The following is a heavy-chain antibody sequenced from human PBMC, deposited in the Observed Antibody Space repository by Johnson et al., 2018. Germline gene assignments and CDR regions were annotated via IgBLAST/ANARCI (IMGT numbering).Heavy chain of an antibody. D-gene: IGHD3-10*01. CDR3: AKQGYRNFWFVQH. CDR2: ISSSSHYK. CDR1: GFTFSSYN. J-gene: IGHJ1*01. V-gene: IGHV3-21*01. Sequence: VQLVESGGGLVKPGGSLTVSCAASGFTFSSYNMNWVRQAPGKGLEWVSYISSSSHYKLYADSVKGRFTISRNNARNSLSLQMNSLRAEDTAVYYCAKQGYRNFWFVQHWGQGTLGNVSA.